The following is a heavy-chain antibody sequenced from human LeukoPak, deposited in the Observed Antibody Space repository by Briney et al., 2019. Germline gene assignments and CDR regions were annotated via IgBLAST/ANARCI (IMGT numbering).Heavy chain of an antibody. Sequence: SETLSLTCNVSGGSISSYYWSWIRQPPGKGLEWIGYIYNSGRTNYNPSLKSRVTISVDTSKNQFSLRLTSVTAADTAVYYCARDPGSSGYWYFDLWGRGTLVTVSS. J-gene: IGHJ2*01. D-gene: IGHD6-19*01. CDR2: IYNSGRT. CDR3: ARDPGSSGYWYFDL. V-gene: IGHV4-59*01. CDR1: GGSISSYY.